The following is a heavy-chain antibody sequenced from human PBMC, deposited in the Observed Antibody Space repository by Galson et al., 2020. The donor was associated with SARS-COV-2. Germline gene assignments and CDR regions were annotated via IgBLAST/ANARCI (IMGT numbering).Heavy chain of an antibody. J-gene: IGHJ4*02. CDR2: ISGSGGST. Sequence: GGSLRLSCAASGFTFSSYAMSWVRQAPGKGLEWVLAISGSGGSTYYADSVKGRFTISRDNSKNTLYLQMNSLRAEDTAVYYCAKASLMVYAIDTDYWGQGTLVTVSS. CDR1: GFTFSSYA. D-gene: IGHD2-8*01. CDR3: AKASLMVYAIDTDY. V-gene: IGHV3-23*01.